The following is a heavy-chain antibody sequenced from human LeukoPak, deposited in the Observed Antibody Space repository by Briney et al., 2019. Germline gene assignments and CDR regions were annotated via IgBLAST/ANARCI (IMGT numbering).Heavy chain of an antibody. V-gene: IGHV3-23*01. CDR2: ISVGGGST. J-gene: IGHJ4*02. CDR3: AKEEVYDSSGSSGGFDY. CDR1: GFTFSSYA. Sequence: GGSLRLSCAASGFTFSSYAMSWVRQAPGKGLEWVSAISVGGGSTYYADSVKGRFTISRDNSKNTLYLQMNSLRAEDTAVYYCAKEEVYDSSGSSGGFDYWGQGTLVTVSS. D-gene: IGHD3-22*01.